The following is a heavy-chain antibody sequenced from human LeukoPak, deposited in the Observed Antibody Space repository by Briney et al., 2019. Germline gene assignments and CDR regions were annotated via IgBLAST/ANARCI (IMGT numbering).Heavy chain of an antibody. CDR2: IYPGDSDT. Sequence: GESLKISCKASGYNFSTHWIGWVRQMPGKGLEWMGIIYPGDSDTRYSPSFQGQVTISADKSISTAYLQWSSLKASDTAMYYCARWGIQLWFFDAFDIWGQGTMVTVSS. D-gene: IGHD5-18*01. CDR3: ARWGIQLWFFDAFDI. J-gene: IGHJ3*02. CDR1: GYNFSTHW. V-gene: IGHV5-51*01.